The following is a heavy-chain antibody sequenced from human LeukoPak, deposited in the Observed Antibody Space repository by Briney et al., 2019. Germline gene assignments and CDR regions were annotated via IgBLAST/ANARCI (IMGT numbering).Heavy chain of an antibody. D-gene: IGHD1-26*01. CDR2: IDHSGST. CDR1: GRSITRGGYY. CDR3: ARVPMGASYYYMDV. J-gene: IGHJ6*03. V-gene: IGHV4-31*03. Sequence: SETLSLTCTVSGRSITRGGYYWSWIRQHPGKGLEWIVYIDHSGSTYYSPSQESRFPISVDTSKNQFSLNLRSVTAADTAVYYCARVPMGASYYYMDVWGKGTTDCVSS.